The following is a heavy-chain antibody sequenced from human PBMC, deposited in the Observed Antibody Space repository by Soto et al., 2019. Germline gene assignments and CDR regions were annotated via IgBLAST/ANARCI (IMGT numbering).Heavy chain of an antibody. V-gene: IGHV3-33*01. CDR1: GFSLNSYG. D-gene: IGHD3-10*01. Sequence: QVQLVESGGGVVQPGRSLRLSCATSGFSLNSYGMHWVRQAPGKGLEWVAIIWYDGSNKYYADSVKGRFTISRDNSKNMVYVQMDSLRAEDTAVFYCARDGGFGENRAWWFDLWGRGTLVTVSS. CDR3: ARDGGFGENRAWWFDL. J-gene: IGHJ2*01. CDR2: IWYDGSNK.